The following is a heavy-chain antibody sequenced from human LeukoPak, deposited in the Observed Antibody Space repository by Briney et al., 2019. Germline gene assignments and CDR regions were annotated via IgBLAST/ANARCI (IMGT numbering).Heavy chain of an antibody. CDR3: TTVHGWGRSGY. J-gene: IGHJ1*01. Sequence: GGSLRLSCAASGFTFSNAWMSWVRQAPGKGLEWVRRIKSKTDGGTTDYAAPVKGRFTISRDDSKNTLYLQMNSLRTEDTAVYYCTTVHGWGRSGYWGQGTLVTVSS. D-gene: IGHD3-16*01. V-gene: IGHV3-15*01. CDR1: GFTFSNAW. CDR2: IKSKTDGGTT.